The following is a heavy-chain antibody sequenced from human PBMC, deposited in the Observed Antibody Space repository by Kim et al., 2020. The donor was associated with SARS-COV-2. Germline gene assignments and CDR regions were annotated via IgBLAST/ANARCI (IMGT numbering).Heavy chain of an antibody. CDR2: IYYSGST. D-gene: IGHD6-19*01. CDR3: ARDLGSGWSWFDP. CDR1: GGSISSYY. Sequence: SETLSLTCTVSGGSISSYYWSWIRQPPGKGLEWIGYIYYSGSTNYNPSLKSRVTISVDTSKNQFSLKLSSVTAADTAVYYCARDLGSGWSWFDPWGQGTL. V-gene: IGHV4-59*01. J-gene: IGHJ5*02.